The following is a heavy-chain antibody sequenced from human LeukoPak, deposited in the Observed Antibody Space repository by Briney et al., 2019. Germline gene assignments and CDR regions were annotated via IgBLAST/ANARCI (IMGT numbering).Heavy chain of an antibody. D-gene: IGHD3-22*01. CDR2: IKTKADGGTT. Sequence: GWSLRLSCAASGFTSTNAWMSWVRQAPGKGLEGVGRIKTKADGGTTDYAAPVKGRFTISRDDSKSMLYLQMNSLKTEDTAVYYCARVVSYYYDSSGHDYWGQGTLVTVSS. J-gene: IGHJ4*02. V-gene: IGHV3-15*01. CDR3: ARVVSYYYDSSGHDY. CDR1: GFTSTNAW.